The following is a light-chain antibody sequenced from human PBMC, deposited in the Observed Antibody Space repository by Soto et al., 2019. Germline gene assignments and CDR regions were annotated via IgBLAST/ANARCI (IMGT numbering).Light chain of an antibody. Sequence: QSALTQPASVSGYPGQSITISCTGTSSDVGGYNYVSWYQQHPGKAPKLMIYDVSNRPSGVSNRFSGSKSGNTASLTISGLQAEDEADYYCSSYTSSSTAYVFGTGTKLTVL. J-gene: IGLJ1*01. CDR2: DVS. V-gene: IGLV2-14*01. CDR3: SSYTSSSTAYV. CDR1: SSDVGGYNY.